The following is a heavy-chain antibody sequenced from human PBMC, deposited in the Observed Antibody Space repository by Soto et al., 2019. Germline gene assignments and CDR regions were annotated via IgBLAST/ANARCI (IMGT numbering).Heavy chain of an antibody. CDR1: GYTFTSYG. V-gene: IGHV1-18*01. J-gene: IGHJ4*02. Sequence: QVRLEQSGPEVKKTGASVKVSCKASGYTFTSYGISWVRQAPGQGLEWMGWINIYSGDANYAQRLQDRVTMPKDTSTNTVYMEMRSLRSDDTAVYYCARALYYYDNSGLAYWGQGTLVTVSS. D-gene: IGHD3-22*01. CDR2: INIYSGDA. CDR3: ARALYYYDNSGLAY.